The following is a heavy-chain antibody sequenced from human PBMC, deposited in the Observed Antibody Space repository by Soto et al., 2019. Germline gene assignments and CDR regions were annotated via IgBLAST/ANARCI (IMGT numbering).Heavy chain of an antibody. D-gene: IGHD1-26*01. CDR2: ISTYNGDT. V-gene: IGHV1-18*01. J-gene: IGHJ6*02. CDR1: GYTFTTSG. Sequence: QVQLVQSGPEVRKPGASVKVSCEASGYTFTTSGISGVRQVPGQGLEWMGWISTYNGDTNSAQNFQGRVLMTADTSTGTAYMELRSLKSDDTAVYYCARQGSWPYYYYGLDVWGQGTTVTVSS. CDR3: ARQGSWPYYYYGLDV.